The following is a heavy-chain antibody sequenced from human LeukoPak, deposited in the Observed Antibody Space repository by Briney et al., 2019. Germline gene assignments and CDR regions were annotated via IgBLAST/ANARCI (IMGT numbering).Heavy chain of an antibody. Sequence: SETLSLTCTVSGGSISRDYWSWIRQPPGKGLEWIGEINHSGSTNYNPSLKSRVTISVDTSKNQFSLKLSSVTAADTAVYYCARHQRYSYGYYWGQGTLVTVSS. CDR2: INHSGST. J-gene: IGHJ4*02. D-gene: IGHD5-18*01. V-gene: IGHV4-34*01. CDR1: GGSISRDY. CDR3: ARHQRYSYGYY.